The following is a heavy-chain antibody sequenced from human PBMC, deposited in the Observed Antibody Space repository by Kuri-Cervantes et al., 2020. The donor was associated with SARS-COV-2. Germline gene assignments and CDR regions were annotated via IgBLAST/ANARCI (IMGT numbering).Heavy chain of an antibody. Sequence: ASVQDSCKSCGYTYTHYGFRWVRQAPGQGLAWVGWISDYNGNTNYVQKLQGRVTMTTDTSTSTAYMELRSLRSGDTAVYYCARDPPTYYYYSSGYVSAFDIWGQGTMVTVSS. D-gene: IGHD3-22*01. V-gene: IGHV1-18*04. CDR3: ARDPPTYYYYSSGYVSAFDI. J-gene: IGHJ3*02. CDR1: GYTYTHYG. CDR2: ISDYNGNT.